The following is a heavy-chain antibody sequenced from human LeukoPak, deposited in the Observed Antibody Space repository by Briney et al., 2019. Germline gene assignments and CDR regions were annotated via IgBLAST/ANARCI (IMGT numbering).Heavy chain of an antibody. CDR1: GFTFSSYG. CDR3: AKPYDILTGSLDY. J-gene: IGHJ4*02. CDR2: ISYDGSNK. V-gene: IGHV3-30*18. D-gene: IGHD3-9*01. Sequence: GGSLRLSCAASGFTFSSYGMHWVRQAPGKGLEWVAIISYDGSNKYCADSVKGRFTISRDNSKDTLYLQMKSLRAEDTAVYYCAKPYDILTGSLDYWGQGTLVTVSS.